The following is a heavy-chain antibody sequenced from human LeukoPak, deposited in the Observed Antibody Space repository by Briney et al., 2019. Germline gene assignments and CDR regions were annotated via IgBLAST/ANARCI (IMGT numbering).Heavy chain of an antibody. V-gene: IGHV1-69*02. CDR3: ATWDDFWSGPNY. Sequence: SVKVSCKASGGTFSSYTISWVRQAPGQGLEWMGRIIPILGIANYAQKFQGRVTITADKSTSTAYMELSSLRSEDTAVYYCATWDDFWSGPNYWGQGTLVTVSS. D-gene: IGHD3-3*01. CDR2: IIPILGIA. CDR1: GGTFSSYT. J-gene: IGHJ4*02.